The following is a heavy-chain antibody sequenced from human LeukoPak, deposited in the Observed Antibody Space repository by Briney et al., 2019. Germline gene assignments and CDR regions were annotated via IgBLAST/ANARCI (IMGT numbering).Heavy chain of an antibody. CDR3: ASIVGALNWFDP. CDR2: IYYSGST. Sequence: SETLSLTCTVSGGSISSYYWSWIRQPPGKGLEWIGYIYYSGSTNYNPSLKSRVTISVDTSKNQFSLKLSSVTAADTAVYYYASIVGALNWFDPWGQGTLVTVSS. D-gene: IGHD1-26*01. J-gene: IGHJ5*02. CDR1: GGSISSYY. V-gene: IGHV4-59*12.